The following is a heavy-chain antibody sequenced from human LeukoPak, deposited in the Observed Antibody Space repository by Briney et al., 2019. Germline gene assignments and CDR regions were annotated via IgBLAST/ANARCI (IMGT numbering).Heavy chain of an antibody. CDR1: GYTFTSYD. J-gene: IGHJ4*02. Sequence: GASVKVSCKASGYTFTSYDINWVRQATGQGLEWMGWMNPNSGNTGYAQKFQGRVTMTRNTSISTAYMELSGLRSEDTAVYYCARGSTYYYDSSGYYYGYWGQGTLVTVSS. CDR2: MNPNSGNT. CDR3: ARGSTYYYDSSGYYYGY. D-gene: IGHD3-22*01. V-gene: IGHV1-8*01.